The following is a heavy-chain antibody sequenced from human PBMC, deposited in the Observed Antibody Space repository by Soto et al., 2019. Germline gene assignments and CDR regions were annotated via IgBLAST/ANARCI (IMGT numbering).Heavy chain of an antibody. Sequence: QVQLVESGGGVVQTGRSLRLSCAASGFTFSSYGMHWVRQGPGKGLEWVAAIWYDGSNKYYADSVKGRFTISRDNSKNTLYLQMNSLRAEYTAVYYCASTVAVAGSFDYWGQGTLVTVSS. D-gene: IGHD6-19*01. CDR2: IWYDGSNK. CDR3: ASTVAVAGSFDY. V-gene: IGHV3-33*01. J-gene: IGHJ4*02. CDR1: GFTFSSYG.